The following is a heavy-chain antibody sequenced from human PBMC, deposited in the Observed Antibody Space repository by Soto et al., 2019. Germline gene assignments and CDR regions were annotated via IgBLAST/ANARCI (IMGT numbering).Heavy chain of an antibody. J-gene: IGHJ5*02. CDR3: ARDRGLCSSTSCSNWFDP. D-gene: IGHD2-2*01. Sequence: WGSLRLSCAASGFTFSSYSMNWVRQAPGKGLEWVSSISSSSSYIYYADSVKGRFTISRDNAKNSLYLQMNSLRAEDTAVYYCARDRGLCSSTSCSNWFDPWGQGTLVTVSS. CDR1: GFTFSSYS. CDR2: ISSSSSYI. V-gene: IGHV3-21*01.